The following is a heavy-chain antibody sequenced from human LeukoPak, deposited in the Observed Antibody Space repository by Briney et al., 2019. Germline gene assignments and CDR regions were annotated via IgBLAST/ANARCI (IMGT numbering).Heavy chain of an antibody. Sequence: ASVKVSCKASGYMFTHYGVSWVRQAPGQGLEWMGWINSAEGGTLYAENLRGRVTLTTDTSTSTLYMELRTLRSDDTAVYYCARSSSAWSVDFWGQGTLVTVSS. D-gene: IGHD6-19*01. J-gene: IGHJ4*02. V-gene: IGHV1-18*04. CDR2: INSAEGGT. CDR1: GYMFTHYG. CDR3: ARSSSAWSVDF.